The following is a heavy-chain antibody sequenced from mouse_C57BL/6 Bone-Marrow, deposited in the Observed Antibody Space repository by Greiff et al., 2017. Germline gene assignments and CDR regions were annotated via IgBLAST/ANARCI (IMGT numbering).Heavy chain of an antibody. CDR3: AIFYGRRTYWYAMDY. V-gene: IGHV2-2*01. D-gene: IGHD1-1*01. Sequence: VKLQESGPGLVQPSQSLSITCTVSGFSLTSYGVHWVRQSPGKGLEWLGVIWSGGSTDYNAAFISRLSISKDNSKSQVFFKMNSLQADDTAIYYCAIFYGRRTYWYAMDYWGQGTSVTVSS. CDR2: IWSGGST. J-gene: IGHJ4*01. CDR1: GFSLTSYG.